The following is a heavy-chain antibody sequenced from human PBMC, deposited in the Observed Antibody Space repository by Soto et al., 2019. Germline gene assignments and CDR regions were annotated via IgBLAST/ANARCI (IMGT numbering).Heavy chain of an antibody. CDR1: GFTFSSYG. D-gene: IGHD2-2*01. J-gene: IGHJ4*02. CDR2: IWYDGSNK. CDR3: ARDREGGVSCSSTSCYGPVDY. V-gene: IGHV3-33*01. Sequence: QVQLVESGGGVVQPGRSLRLSCAASGFTFSSYGMHWVRQAPGKGLAWVAVIWYDGSNKYYADSVKGRFTISRDNSNNTLYLQMSSLSAEDTAVYYCARDREGGVSCSSTSCYGPVDYWVQGTLVTVSS.